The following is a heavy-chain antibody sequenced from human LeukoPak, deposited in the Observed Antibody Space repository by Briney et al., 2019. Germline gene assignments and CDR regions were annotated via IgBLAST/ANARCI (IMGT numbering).Heavy chain of an antibody. CDR2: IRAYNGNT. CDR3: ARGGSIAARPGDY. D-gene: IGHD6-6*01. V-gene: IGHV1-18*01. Sequence: GASVTVSVTPFDYTFTQYGISWVGQAPGQGLEWMGWIRAYNGNTNYAQKFQGRVTMTTDTSTNTAHMELGSLRSDDTAVYFCARGGSIAARPGDYWGQGTLVTVSS. CDR1: DYTFTQYG. J-gene: IGHJ4*02.